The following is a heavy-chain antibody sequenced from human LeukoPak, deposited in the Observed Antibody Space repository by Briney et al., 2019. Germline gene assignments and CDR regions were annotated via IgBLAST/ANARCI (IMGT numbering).Heavy chain of an antibody. Sequence: GGSLRLSCAASGFTFSSYWMNWARQAPGKGLEWVSSISSGSTYMYYADSVKGRFTISRDNAQNSMYLQMNSLRAEDTAVYYCGRVGGRSKAAEGDAFDIWGQGTMVVVSS. J-gene: IGHJ3*02. CDR2: ISSGSTYM. CDR3: GRVGGRSKAAEGDAFDI. V-gene: IGHV3-21*01. CDR1: GFTFSSYW. D-gene: IGHD6-6*01.